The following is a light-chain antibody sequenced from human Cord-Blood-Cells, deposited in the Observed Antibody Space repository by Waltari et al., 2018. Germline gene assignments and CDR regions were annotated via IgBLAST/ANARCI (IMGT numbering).Light chain of an antibody. J-gene: IGKJ3*01. CDR2: AAS. Sequence: DIQMTQSPSSLSASAGDRVTITCRASQNISSYLNMYQQKPGKAPKLLIYAASSLQIGVPSRFSGSGSVTDFTLTISGVQPEDFATYYWQQSYITPLTFGPGTKWDIK. CDR1: QNISSY. CDR3: QQSYITPLT. V-gene: IGKV1-39*01.